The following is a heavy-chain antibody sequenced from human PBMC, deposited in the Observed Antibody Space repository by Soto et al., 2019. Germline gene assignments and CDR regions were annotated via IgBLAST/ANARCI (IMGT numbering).Heavy chain of an antibody. D-gene: IGHD1-26*01. V-gene: IGHV4-39*01. Sequence: QLHLRESGPGLVKPSETLSLTCTVSGGSITSSSYYWGWIRQPPGKGLEWIGSIYYSGSTYYNPSIESRVTISVDTSKNQFSLKLSSVTAADTAVYYCATQEVGGSYVYTFDPWGQGTLVTVSS. CDR3: ATQEVGGSYVYTFDP. J-gene: IGHJ5*02. CDR1: GGSITSSSYY. CDR2: IYYSGST.